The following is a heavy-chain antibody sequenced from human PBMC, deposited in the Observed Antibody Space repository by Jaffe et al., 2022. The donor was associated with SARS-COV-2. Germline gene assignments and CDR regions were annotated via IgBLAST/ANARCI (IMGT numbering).Heavy chain of an antibody. D-gene: IGHD3-16*01. CDR2: INAGNP. Sequence: QVQLVQSGAEVKKPGASVKVSCKASGYTFSNYAMHWVRQAPGQRLEWMGWINAGNPRYSQKFQGRVTISRDTSASTVYMELSSVRSEDTAVYYCTRSGGDYWGQGTLVTVSS. CDR3: TRSGGDY. J-gene: IGHJ4*02. CDR1: GYTFSNYA. V-gene: IGHV1-3*01.